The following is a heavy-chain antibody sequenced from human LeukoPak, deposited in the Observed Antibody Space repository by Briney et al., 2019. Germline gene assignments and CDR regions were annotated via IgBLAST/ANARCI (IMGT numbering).Heavy chain of an antibody. Sequence: GGSLRLSCAASGFTFSDYYMSWVRQAPGKGLEWVSYISSSESTIHYADSVRGRFTISRDNAKKSLYLQMNSLRAEDTAVYYCARPGLPFYYYYMDVWGKGTTVIVSS. D-gene: IGHD4-11*01. CDR1: GFTFSDYY. V-gene: IGHV3-11*04. CDR3: ARPGLPFYYYYMDV. J-gene: IGHJ6*03. CDR2: ISSSESTI.